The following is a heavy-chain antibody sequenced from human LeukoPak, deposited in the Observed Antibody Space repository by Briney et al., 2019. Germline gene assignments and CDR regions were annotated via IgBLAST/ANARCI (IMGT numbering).Heavy chain of an antibody. J-gene: IGHJ3*02. CDR1: GFIFKNYA. V-gene: IGHV3-23*01. D-gene: IGHD3-3*01. Sequence: GGSLRLSCAASGFIFKNYAMSWVRQAPGKGPKWVSIISGTSDTTRYGDSVRGRFTTSRDNPRNTLYLQMNSLRVDDTAVYYCAKADATIGGAFDIWGQGTMVTVSS. CDR2: ISGTSDTT. CDR3: AKADATIGGAFDI.